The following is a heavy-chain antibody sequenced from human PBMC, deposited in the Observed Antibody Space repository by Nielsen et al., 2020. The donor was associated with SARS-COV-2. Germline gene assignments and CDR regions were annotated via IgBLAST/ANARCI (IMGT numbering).Heavy chain of an antibody. V-gene: IGHV4-59*01. CDR3: ARAYERMGWFDP. Sequence: SETLSLTCTVSGGSISSYYWSWIRQPPGKGLEWIGYIYYSGSTNYNPSLKSRVTISVDTSKNQFSLKLSSVTAADTAVYYCARAYERMGWFDPWGQGTLVTVSS. CDR1: GGSISSYY. J-gene: IGHJ5*02. D-gene: IGHD3-22*01. CDR2: IYYSGST.